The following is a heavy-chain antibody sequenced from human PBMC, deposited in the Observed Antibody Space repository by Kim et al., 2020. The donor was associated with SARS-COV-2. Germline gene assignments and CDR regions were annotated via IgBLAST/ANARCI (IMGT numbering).Heavy chain of an antibody. J-gene: IGHJ4*02. V-gene: IGHV3-48*02. CDR2: ISNSISTI. Sequence: GGSLRLSCAASGFTFSSYSMNWVRQAPGKGLEWVSYISNSISTIYYADSVKGRFTISRDNAQNSLYLQLNSLRDEDTDVYYCARGGGDGYIGDYWGQGTLVTVSS. CDR3: ARGGGDGYIGDY. D-gene: IGHD3-16*01. CDR1: GFTFSSYS.